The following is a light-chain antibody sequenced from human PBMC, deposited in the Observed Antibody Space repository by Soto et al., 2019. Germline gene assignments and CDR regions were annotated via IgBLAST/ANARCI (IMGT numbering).Light chain of an antibody. CDR1: QSVSSY. CDR3: HHYGSSPPYT. V-gene: IGKV3-20*01. CDR2: GAS. Sequence: EIVLTQSPATLSFSPGEGTTLXWRTSQSVSSYLAWYQQKPGQAPRLLIFGASVRATGIPARFSGSGSGTDFSLTISRLEPEDFAVYYCHHYGSSPPYTFGQGTKVDIK. J-gene: IGKJ2*01.